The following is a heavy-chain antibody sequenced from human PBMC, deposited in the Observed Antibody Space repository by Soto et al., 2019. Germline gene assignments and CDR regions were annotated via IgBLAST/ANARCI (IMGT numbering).Heavy chain of an antibody. CDR2: ISGSGGST. V-gene: IGHV3-23*01. CDR3: AKDNRLLRYFDSRDENWFDP. D-gene: IGHD3-9*01. Sequence: LRLSCAASGFTFSSYAMSWVRQAPGKGLEWVSAISGSGGSTYYADSVKGRFTISRDNSKNTLYLQMNSLRAEDTAVYYCAKDNRLLRYFDSRDENWFDPWGQGTLVTVSS. J-gene: IGHJ5*02. CDR1: GFTFSSYA.